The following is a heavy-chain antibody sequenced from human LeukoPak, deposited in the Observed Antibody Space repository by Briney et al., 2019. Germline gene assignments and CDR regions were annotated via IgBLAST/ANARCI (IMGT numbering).Heavy chain of an antibody. V-gene: IGHV3-23*01. J-gene: IGHJ3*02. CDR1: GFTFNSYA. CDR2: ISGSGSAT. CDR3: AKDQYGEAFDI. D-gene: IGHD4-17*01. Sequence: PGGSLRLSCVASGFTFNSYAMNWVRQAPGKGLEWVSAISGSGSATYYADSVKGRFTISRDNSKNTLYLQMNSLRAEDTAVYYCAKDQYGEAFDIWGPGTMVTVSS.